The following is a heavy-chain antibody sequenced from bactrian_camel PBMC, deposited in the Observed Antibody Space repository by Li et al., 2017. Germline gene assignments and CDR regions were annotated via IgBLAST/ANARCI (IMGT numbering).Heavy chain of an antibody. V-gene: IGHV3S28*01. CDR1: GFTFSSYY. CDR3: AKVISDRDNRGSDGHDY. D-gene: IGHD1*01. Sequence: CAASGFTFSSYYMNWVRQAPGKGLEWVSIINRGGTTYYADSMKDRFTISRDNATNTLYLQMNNLKIEDTAMYYCAKVISDRDNRGSDGHDYWGQGTQVTVS. CDR2: INRGGTT. J-gene: IGHJ4*01.